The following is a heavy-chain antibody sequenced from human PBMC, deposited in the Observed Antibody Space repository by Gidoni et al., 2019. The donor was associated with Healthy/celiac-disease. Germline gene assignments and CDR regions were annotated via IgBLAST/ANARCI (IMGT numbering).Heavy chain of an antibody. D-gene: IGHD3-3*02. Sequence: QVQLVQSGAEVKKPGASVKVSCKASGHTFTSYDINWVRQATGQGLEWMGWMNPNSGNTGYEQKVKGRVTMTRNTSISTAYMELSSLRSEDTAVYYCARKAHGSWQFWSGDYGAGMDVWGQGTTVTVSS. V-gene: IGHV1-8*01. CDR1: GHTFTSYD. J-gene: IGHJ6*02. CDR2: MNPNSGNT. CDR3: ARKAHGSWQFWSGDYGAGMDV.